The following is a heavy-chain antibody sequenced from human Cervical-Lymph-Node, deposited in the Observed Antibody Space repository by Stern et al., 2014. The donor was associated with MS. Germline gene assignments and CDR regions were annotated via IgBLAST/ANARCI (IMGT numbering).Heavy chain of an antibody. CDR3: ARGNWNYEGMGY. V-gene: IGHV3-33*01. Sequence: MQLVESGGGVVQPGRSLRLSCAASGFPFSNYGMHWVRQAPGKGLEWLAVIWYDGNKKYYADSVKGRFTISRDNSKNTLFLQMSSLTAEDTALYYCARGNWNYEGMGYWGQGTLVTVSS. CDR2: IWYDGNKK. J-gene: IGHJ4*02. CDR1: GFPFSNYG. D-gene: IGHD1-7*01.